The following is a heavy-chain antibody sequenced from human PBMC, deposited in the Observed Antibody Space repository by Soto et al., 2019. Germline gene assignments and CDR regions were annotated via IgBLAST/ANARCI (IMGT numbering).Heavy chain of an antibody. V-gene: IGHV1-24*01. CDR1: GYTLTELS. D-gene: IGHD3-22*01. CDR3: ATTYYYDSSGYYTFDY. Sequence: VASVKVSCKVSGYTLTELSMHWVRQAPGKGLEWMGGFDPEDGETIYAQKFQGRVTMTEDTSTDTAYMELSSLRSEDTAVYYCATTYYYDSSGYYTFDYWGQGTLVTVSS. J-gene: IGHJ4*02. CDR2: FDPEDGET.